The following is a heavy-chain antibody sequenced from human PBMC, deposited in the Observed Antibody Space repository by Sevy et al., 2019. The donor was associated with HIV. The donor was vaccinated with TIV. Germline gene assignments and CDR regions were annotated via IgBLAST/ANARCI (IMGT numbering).Heavy chain of an antibody. V-gene: IGHV4-61*02. Sequence: SETLSLTCTVSGGSISSGSYYWSWIRQPAGKGLEWIGRIYTSGSTNYNPSLKSRVTISVDTSKNQFSLKLSSVTAADTAVYYCARWAAAGTRTWWGQGTLVTVSS. J-gene: IGHJ4*02. D-gene: IGHD6-13*01. CDR1: GGSISSGSYY. CDR3: ARWAAAGTRTW. CDR2: IYTSGST.